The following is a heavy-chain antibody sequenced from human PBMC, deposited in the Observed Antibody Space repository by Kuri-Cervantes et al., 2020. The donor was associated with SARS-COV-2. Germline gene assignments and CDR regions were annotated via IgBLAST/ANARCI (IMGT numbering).Heavy chain of an antibody. CDR2: IYYSGST. V-gene: IGHV4-39*07. CDR1: GGSISSSSYY. Sequence: GSLRLSCTVSGGSISSSSYYWGWIRQPPGKGLEWIGSIYYSGSTYYNPSLKSRVTISVDTSKNQFSLKLSSVTAADTVVYYCARGRGATDYWGQGTLVTVSS. CDR3: ARGRGATDY. D-gene: IGHD1-26*01. J-gene: IGHJ4*02.